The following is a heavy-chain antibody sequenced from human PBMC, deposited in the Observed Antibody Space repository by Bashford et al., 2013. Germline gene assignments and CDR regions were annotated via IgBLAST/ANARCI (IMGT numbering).Heavy chain of an antibody. CDR2: INHSGSA. Sequence: SETLSLTCAVYDGSFSGYYWNWIRQPPGKGLEWIGEINHSGSANYNASLKSRVTISVDTSKNQVSLNLSSVTAADTAVYYCARTARLTTVLGWFDPWGPGNPGHRLL. V-gene: IGHV4-34*01. D-gene: IGHD4-17*01. J-gene: IGHJ5*02. CDR1: DGSFSGYY. CDR3: ARTARLTTVLGWFDP.